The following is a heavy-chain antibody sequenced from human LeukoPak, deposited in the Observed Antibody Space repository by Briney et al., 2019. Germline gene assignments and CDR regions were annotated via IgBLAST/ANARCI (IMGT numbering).Heavy chain of an antibody. V-gene: IGHV3-30-3*01. D-gene: IGHD5-18*01. CDR3: ARSGRGYSYGFSAFDI. Sequence: GGSLRLSCAASGFTFSSYAMHWVRHAPGKGLEWVAVISYDGSNKYYADSVKGRFTISRDNSKNTLYLQMNSLRAEDTAVYYCARSGRGYSYGFSAFDIWGQGTMVTVSS. CDR1: GFTFSSYA. CDR2: ISYDGSNK. J-gene: IGHJ3*02.